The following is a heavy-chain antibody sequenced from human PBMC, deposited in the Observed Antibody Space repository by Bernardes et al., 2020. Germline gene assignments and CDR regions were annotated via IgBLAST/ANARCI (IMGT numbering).Heavy chain of an antibody. D-gene: IGHD5-18*01. CDR2: ISGSGGST. CDR1: RFTSRSYP. Sequence: GGSPRLSTETARFTSRSYPMSWVLPSPGKGLEWVSAISGSGGSTYYADSVKGRFTISRDNSKNTLYLQMNSLRAEDTAVYYCAKDLTPHTLGDTAMACYFDYWSQGTLVTVSS. CDR3: AKDLTPHTLGDTAMACYFDY. J-gene: IGHJ4*02. V-gene: IGHV3-23*01.